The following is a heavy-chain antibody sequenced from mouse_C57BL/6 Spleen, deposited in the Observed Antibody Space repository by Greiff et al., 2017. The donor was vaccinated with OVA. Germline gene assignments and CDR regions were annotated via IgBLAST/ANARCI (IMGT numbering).Heavy chain of an antibody. CDR2: IDPEDGDT. J-gene: IGHJ2*01. CDR3: TLITTVVAFDY. CDR1: GFNIKDYY. D-gene: IGHD1-1*01. V-gene: IGHV14-1*01. Sequence: DVKLQESGAELVRPGASVKLSCTASGFNIKDYYMHWVKQRPEQGLEWIGRIDPEDGDTEYAPTFQGKATMTADTSSNTAYLQLSSLTSEDTAVYYCTLITTVVAFDYWGQGTTLTVSS.